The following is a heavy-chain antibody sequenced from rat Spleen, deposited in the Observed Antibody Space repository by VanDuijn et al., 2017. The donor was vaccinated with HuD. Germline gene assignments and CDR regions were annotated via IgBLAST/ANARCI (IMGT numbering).Heavy chain of an antibody. CDR3: ARTEKTTRVSGSRFAY. CDR1: GFTFSNYY. J-gene: IGHJ3*01. V-gene: IGHV5-25*01. D-gene: IGHD1-4*01. Sequence: EVPLVESGGGLVQPGRSMKLSCAASGFTFSNYYMAWVPQAPTKGLGWVSSISTGGGNTYFRDSVKVRFTNSRDNAKSTLYLQMDSLRSEDTATYYCARTEKTTRVSGSRFAYWGQGTLVTVSS. CDR2: ISTGGGNT.